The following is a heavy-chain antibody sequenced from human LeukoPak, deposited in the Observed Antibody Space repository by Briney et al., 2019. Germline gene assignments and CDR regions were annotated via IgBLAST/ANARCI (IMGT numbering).Heavy chain of an antibody. D-gene: IGHD2-21*01. V-gene: IGHV4-39*07. CDR2: IYYSGST. Sequence: SETLSLTCTVSGGSISGSSYYWGWIRQPPGKGLEWIGSIYYSGSTYYNPSLKSRVTISVDTSKNQFSLKLSSVTAADTAVYYCARASVVLGIAYDYWGQGTLVTVSS. CDR3: ARASVVLGIAYDY. CDR1: GGSISGSSYY. J-gene: IGHJ4*02.